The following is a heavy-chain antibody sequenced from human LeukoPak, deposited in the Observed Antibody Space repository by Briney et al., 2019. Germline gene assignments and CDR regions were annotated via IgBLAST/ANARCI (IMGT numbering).Heavy chain of an antibody. Sequence: ASVKASCNASGYTFSSYYMNWVRQAPGHGLEGLGIINPSGGSTSYAQKFQGRVTMTRDTSTSTVYMELGSLRSEDTAVYYCARGDPITSFGVPQWGFDPWGQGTPVTVSS. CDR1: GYTFSSYY. J-gene: IGHJ5*02. CDR3: ARGDPITSFGVPQWGFDP. CDR2: INPSGGST. V-gene: IGHV1-46*01. D-gene: IGHD3-3*01.